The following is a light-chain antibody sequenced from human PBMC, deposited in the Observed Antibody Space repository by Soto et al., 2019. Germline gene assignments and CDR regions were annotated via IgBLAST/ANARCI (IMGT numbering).Light chain of an antibody. Sequence: DIKMTQSPSSLSASVGDRGTITCRASQSISTSLNWYQQEPGKAPKLLIYAASSLQSGVPSRFRGSVSGKDFTLTISSLQPEDFTAYYCQQSYTPPWTFGQGTKVDIK. CDR1: QSISTS. CDR3: QQSYTPPWT. V-gene: IGKV1-39*01. CDR2: AAS. J-gene: IGKJ1*01.